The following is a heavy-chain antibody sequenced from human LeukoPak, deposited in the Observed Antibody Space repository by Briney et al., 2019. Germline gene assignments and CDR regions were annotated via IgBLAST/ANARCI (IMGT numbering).Heavy chain of an antibody. D-gene: IGHD3-22*01. Sequence: GGSLRLSCAASGFTLSSYGMHWVRQAPGKGLEWVAAISGSGGSTYYADSVKGRFTISRDNSKNTFYLQMNSLRAEDTAVYYCAKDQGMIVVVGAFDIWGQGTMVTVSS. CDR3: AKDQGMIVVVGAFDI. CDR1: GFTLSSYG. J-gene: IGHJ3*02. V-gene: IGHV3-23*01. CDR2: ISGSGGST.